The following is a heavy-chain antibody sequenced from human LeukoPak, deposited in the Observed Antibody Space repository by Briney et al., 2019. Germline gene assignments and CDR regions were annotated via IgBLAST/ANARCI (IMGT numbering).Heavy chain of an antibody. D-gene: IGHD6-13*01. CDR3: APQQRYGLDV. CDR2: INTDGSST. V-gene: IGHV3-74*01. J-gene: IGHJ6*02. Sequence: AGGSLRLSCTASGFTFNNYWMHWVRQAPGKGLVWVSRINTDGSSTNYADSVKGRFTISRDNAKNTLYLQMNSLRAEDTAVYYCAPQQRYGLDVWGQGTTVTVSS. CDR1: GFTFNNYW.